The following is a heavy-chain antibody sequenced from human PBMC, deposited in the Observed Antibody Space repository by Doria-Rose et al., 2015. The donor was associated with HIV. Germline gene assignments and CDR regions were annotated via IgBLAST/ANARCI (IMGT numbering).Heavy chain of an antibody. V-gene: IGHV2-26*01. CDR1: GVSLSSPGMG. CDR2: ILSDDER. D-gene: IGHD6-13*01. J-gene: IGHJ4*02. CDR3: ARIKSSRWYHKYYFDF. Sequence: SGPVLVKPTETLTLTCTVSGVSLSSPGMGVSWIRQPPGKALEWLANILSDDERSYKTSLKCRLTISRGTSKSQVVLTMTDMDPVDTATYYCARIKSSRWYHKYYFDFWGQGTLVIVSA.